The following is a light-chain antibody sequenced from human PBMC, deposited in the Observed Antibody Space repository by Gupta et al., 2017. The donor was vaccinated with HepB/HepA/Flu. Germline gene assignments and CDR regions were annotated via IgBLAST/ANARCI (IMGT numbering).Light chain of an antibody. CDR3: AAWDDNLCVV. Sequence: QSVLTQPPSASRPLGQRVTISCSGSTPNIGNNYVYWYQQYPGTAPKLLIYRNNQRPAGVPDRFSGSKSGTSASLAISGLRSEGEADYYCAAWDDNLCVVFGGGTKLTVL. V-gene: IGLV1-47*01. J-gene: IGLJ2*01. CDR2: RNN. CDR1: TPNIGNNY.